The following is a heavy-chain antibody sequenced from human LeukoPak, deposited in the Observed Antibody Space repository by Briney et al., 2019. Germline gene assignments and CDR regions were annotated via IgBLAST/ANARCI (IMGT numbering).Heavy chain of an antibody. J-gene: IGHJ4*02. V-gene: IGHV1-46*01. Sequence: ASVKVSCKAPGYTFTSNYLHWVRQAPGQGPQWMGRINPSDGSTRYAQKFQGRVTMTRDTSTSTVYMELSSLRSEDTAVFFCARELRRGGKQLGDYFDYWGQGTLVTVSS. CDR3: ARELRRGGKQLGDYFDY. D-gene: IGHD1-1*01. CDR2: INPSDGST. CDR1: GYTFTSNY.